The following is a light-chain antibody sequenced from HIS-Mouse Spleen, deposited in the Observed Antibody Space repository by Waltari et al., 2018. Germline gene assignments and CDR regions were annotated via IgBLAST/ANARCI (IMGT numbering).Light chain of an antibody. CDR2: RNN. J-gene: IGLJ3*02. CDR1: SSNTGSTY. Sequence: QSVLTQPPSASGTPGPRVTISCSGSSSNTGSTYVSWYQQPPGTAPKLLIDRNNQRPSGVPDRFSGSKSGTSASLAISGLRSEDEADYYCAAWDDSLNWVFGGGTKLTVL. V-gene: IGLV1-47*01. CDR3: AAWDDSLNWV.